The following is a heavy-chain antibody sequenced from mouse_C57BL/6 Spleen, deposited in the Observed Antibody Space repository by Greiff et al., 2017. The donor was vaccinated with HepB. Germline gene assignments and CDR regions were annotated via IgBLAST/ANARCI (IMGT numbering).Heavy chain of an antibody. CDR2: INPSSGYT. CDR3: AGITTVVPY. Sequence: VQGVESGAELAKPGASVKLSCKASGYTFTSYWMHWVKQRPGQGLEWIGYINPSSGYTKYNQKFKDKATLTADKSSSTAYMQLSSLTYEDSAVYYCAGITTVVPYWGQGTTLTVSS. D-gene: IGHD1-1*01. V-gene: IGHV1-7*01. CDR1: GYTFTSYW. J-gene: IGHJ2*01.